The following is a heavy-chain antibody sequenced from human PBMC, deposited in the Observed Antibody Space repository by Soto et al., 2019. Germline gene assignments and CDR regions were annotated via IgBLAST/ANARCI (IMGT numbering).Heavy chain of an antibody. D-gene: IGHD5-12*01. CDR3: ARPKPSGREYSGYDFVGWVY. J-gene: IGHJ4*02. V-gene: IGHV5-51*01. CDR2: IYPGDSDT. CDR1: GYSFTSYW. Sequence: GESLKISCKGSGYSFTSYWIGWVRQMPGKGLEWMGIIYPGDSDTRYSPSFQGQVTISADKSISTAYLQWSSLKASDTAMYYCARPKPSGREYSGYDFVGWVYWGQGTLVTVSS.